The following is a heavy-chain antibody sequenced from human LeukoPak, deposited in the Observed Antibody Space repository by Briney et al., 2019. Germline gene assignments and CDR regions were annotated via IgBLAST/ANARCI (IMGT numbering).Heavy chain of an antibody. CDR2: INIDGSST. V-gene: IGHV3-74*01. Sequence: PGGSLRLSCAASGFTSSSYCMHWVRQAPGKGLVWVSRINIDGSSTSSADSVKGRFTISRDNAKNTLYLQINSLRAEDTAVYYCARANIAAANYPFDYWGQGTLVTVSS. CDR1: GFTSSSYC. D-gene: IGHD6-25*01. CDR3: ARANIAAANYPFDY. J-gene: IGHJ4*02.